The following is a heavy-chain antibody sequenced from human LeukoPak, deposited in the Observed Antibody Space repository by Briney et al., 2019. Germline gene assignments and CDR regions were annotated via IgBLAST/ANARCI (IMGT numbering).Heavy chain of an antibody. CDR3: ARALYCSRTSCYRVYYFDR. Sequence: GRSLRLSCAASGFTFSSYGMHWVRQAPGKGLEWVAVIWYDGSNKYYADSVKGRFIISRDNSKNTVYLQMNSLRAEDTAVYYCARALYCSRTSCYRVYYFDRWGQGTLVTVSS. V-gene: IGHV3-33*01. CDR2: IWYDGSNK. D-gene: IGHD2-2*02. J-gene: IGHJ4*02. CDR1: GFTFSSYG.